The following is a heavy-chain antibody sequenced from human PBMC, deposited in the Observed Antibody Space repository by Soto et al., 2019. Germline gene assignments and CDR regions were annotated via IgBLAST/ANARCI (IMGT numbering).Heavy chain of an antibody. CDR1: SGTISSSNW. D-gene: IGHD2-8*01. CDR3: ARDLKNGDYFDY. CDR2: IYHSGST. V-gene: IGHV4-4*02. Sequence: SETMYLTCAVSSGTISSSNWWSWVRQPPGKGLEWIGEIYHSGSTNYNPSLKSRVTISVDKSKNQFSLKLSSVTAADTAVYYCARDLKNGDYFDYWGQGTLVTVS. J-gene: IGHJ4*02.